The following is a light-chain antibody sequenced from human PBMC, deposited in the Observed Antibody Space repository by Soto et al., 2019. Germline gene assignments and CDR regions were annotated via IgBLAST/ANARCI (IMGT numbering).Light chain of an antibody. CDR2: DAS. V-gene: IGKV1-5*01. Sequence: THLSPSPCTLSASVGDRVTLTCRASQSISSWLAWYQQKPGKVPKLLIYDASILQSGVPSRFSGSGSGTDFTLTISSLQPEDFATYYCLQYFRYSWTFGRGTKVDIK. CDR3: LQYFRYSWT. CDR1: QSISSW. J-gene: IGKJ1*01.